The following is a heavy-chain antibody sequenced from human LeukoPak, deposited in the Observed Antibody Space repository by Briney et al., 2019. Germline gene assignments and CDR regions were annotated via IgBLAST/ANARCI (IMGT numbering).Heavy chain of an antibody. CDR2: IYYSGST. J-gene: IGHJ3*02. CDR3: ARTGGRGSGDAFDI. D-gene: IGHD3-10*01. Sequence: ASETLSLTCTVSGGSISSSSYYWGWIRQPPGKGLEWIGSIYYSGSTYYNPSLKSRVTISVDTSKNQFSLKLSSVTAADTAVYYCARTGGRGSGDAFDIWGQGTMVTVSS. CDR1: GGSISSSSYY. V-gene: IGHV4-39*01.